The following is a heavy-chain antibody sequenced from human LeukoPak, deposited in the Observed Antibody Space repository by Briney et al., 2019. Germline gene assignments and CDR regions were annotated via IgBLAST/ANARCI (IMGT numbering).Heavy chain of an antibody. CDR2: MKEDGSEI. V-gene: IGHV3-7*01. Sequence: GGSLRLSCVASGFTFSNYWMSWVRQAPGKGLEWVAKMKEDGSEIFYVDSVKGRFTISRDNAKNSLYLQMNSLRPEDSAVYYCARPRGCGSTRCNNFDYWGQGTLVTVSS. CDR3: ARPRGCGSTRCNNFDY. D-gene: IGHD2-2*01. CDR1: GFTFSNYW. J-gene: IGHJ4*02.